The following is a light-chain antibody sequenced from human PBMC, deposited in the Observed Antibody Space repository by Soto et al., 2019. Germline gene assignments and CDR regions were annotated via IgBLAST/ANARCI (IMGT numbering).Light chain of an antibody. J-gene: IGKJ1*01. Sequence: DIQMTQSPSSLSASVGDRVTITCRASQGISSSLNWYQQKPGKAPKLLIYDASTLQSGVPSRFSGSGSGTDFTLTISSLQPEDFATYYCQQSYNTPRTFGQGTKIEIK. CDR3: QQSYNTPRT. CDR1: QGISSS. V-gene: IGKV1-39*01. CDR2: DAS.